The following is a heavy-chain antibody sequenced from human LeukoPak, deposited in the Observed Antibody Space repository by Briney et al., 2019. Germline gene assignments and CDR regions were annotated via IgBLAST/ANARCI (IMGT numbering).Heavy chain of an antibody. V-gene: IGHV4-59*08. CDR1: GGSISSYY. CDR2: IYYSGTT. D-gene: IGHD1-1*01. CDR3: ATSPGTTGTT. J-gene: IGHJ4*02. Sequence: PSETLSLTCTVSGGSISSYYWTWIRQPPGEGLEWIGYIYYSGTTNYNPSLTSRVTMSVNTSKNQFSLNLSSVTAADTAVYYCATSPGTTGTTWGQGTLVTVSS.